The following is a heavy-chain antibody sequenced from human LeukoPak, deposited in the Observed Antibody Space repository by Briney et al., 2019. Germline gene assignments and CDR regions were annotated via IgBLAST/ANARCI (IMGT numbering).Heavy chain of an antibody. CDR3: ARDVVAAAGTWDY. V-gene: IGHV4-4*07. CDR1: GDSISSFY. D-gene: IGHD6-13*01. CDR2: IYSSGST. J-gene: IGHJ4*02. Sequence: PSETLSLTCTVSGDSISSFYWSWIRQPAGKGLEWIGRIYSSGSTNYNPSLESRVTMSVDTSKNQLSLKLSSVTAADTAVYYCARDVVAAAGTWDYWGQGTLVTVSS.